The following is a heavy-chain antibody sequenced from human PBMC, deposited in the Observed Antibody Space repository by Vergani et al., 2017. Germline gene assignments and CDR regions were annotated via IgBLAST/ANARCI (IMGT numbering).Heavy chain of an antibody. J-gene: IGHJ6*02. D-gene: IGHD2-2*02. CDR1: GGSISSGGYY. Sequence: QVQLQESGPGLVKPSQTLSLTCTVSGGSISSGGYYWSWIRQHPGKGLEWIGYIYYSGSTYYNPSLKSRVTISVDTSKNQFSLKLSSVTAADTAVYYCARDPFIVVVPAAIRPISVGYYYYGMDVWGQGTTVTVSS. CDR2: IYYSGST. V-gene: IGHV4-31*03. CDR3: ARDPFIVVVPAAIRPISVGYYYYGMDV.